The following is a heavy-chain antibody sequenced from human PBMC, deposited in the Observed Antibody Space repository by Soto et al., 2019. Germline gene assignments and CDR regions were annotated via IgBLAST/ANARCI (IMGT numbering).Heavy chain of an antibody. CDR3: ARTLGDSSGPESNFDY. V-gene: IGHV1-46*01. D-gene: IGHD6-19*01. Sequence: ASVKVSCKASGYTFTSYYMHWVRQAPGQGLEWMGIINPSGGSTSYAQKFQGRVTMTRDTSTSTVYMELSSLRSEDTAVYYCARTLGDSSGPESNFDYWGQGTLVTVSS. CDR2: INPSGGST. J-gene: IGHJ4*02. CDR1: GYTFTSYY.